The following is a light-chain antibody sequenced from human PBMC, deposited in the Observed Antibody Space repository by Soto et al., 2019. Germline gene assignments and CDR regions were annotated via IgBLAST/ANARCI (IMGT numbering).Light chain of an antibody. CDR2: DTS. CDR3: LLSYSGAGGV. J-gene: IGLJ2*01. V-gene: IGLV7-46*01. CDR1: TGAVTSGHY. Sequence: QTVVTQEPSLTVSPGGTVTLTCGSSTGAVTSGHYPYWFQQKPGQAPRTLIYDTSNKHSWTPARFSGSLLGGKAALTLSGAQPEDGAEYYCLLSYSGAGGVFGGGTKLTVL.